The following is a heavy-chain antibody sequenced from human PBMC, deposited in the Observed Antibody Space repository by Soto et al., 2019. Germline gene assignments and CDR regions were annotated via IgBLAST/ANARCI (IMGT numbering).Heavy chain of an antibody. CDR2: IIPIFGTE. Sequence: QMQLVQSGAEVKKPGSSVRVSCKASGGTFSSYAISWVRQAPGQGLEWMGGIIPIFGTENYAQKFQGRVTITADESTSTAYMELSSLRSEDTAMYYCARDRIAGSKYYYGMDVWGQGTTVTVSS. CDR3: ARDRIAGSKYYYGMDV. J-gene: IGHJ6*02. V-gene: IGHV1-69*01. CDR1: GGTFSSYA. D-gene: IGHD6-13*01.